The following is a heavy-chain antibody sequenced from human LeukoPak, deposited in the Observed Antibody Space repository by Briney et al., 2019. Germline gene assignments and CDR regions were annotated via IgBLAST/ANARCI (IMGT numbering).Heavy chain of an antibody. CDR3: ARPEAGSGSPFLAY. J-gene: IGHJ4*02. CDR1: GFSLSTYD. Sequence: GGSLRLSCVASGFSLSTYDMYWVRQAPGKGLEYVSAITSNGGTTYYANSVKGRFTISRDNSKTTLYLQMNSLRAEDTAVYYCARPEAGSGSPFLAYWGQGTLVTVSS. V-gene: IGHV3-64*01. CDR2: ITSNGGTT. D-gene: IGHD3-10*01.